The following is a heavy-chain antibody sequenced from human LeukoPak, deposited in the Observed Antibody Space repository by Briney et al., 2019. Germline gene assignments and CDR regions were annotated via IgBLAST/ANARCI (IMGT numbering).Heavy chain of an antibody. CDR2: IKSKTDGGTT. D-gene: IGHD3-9*01. CDR3: TTARPYYDILDY. J-gene: IGHJ4*02. Sequence: GGSLRLSCAASGFTFSNAWMSWVRQAPGKGLEWVGRIKSKTDGGTTDYAAPVKGRFTIPRDDSKNTLYLQMNSLKTEDTAVYYCTTARPYYDILDYWGQGTLVTVSS. CDR1: GFTFSNAW. V-gene: IGHV3-15*01.